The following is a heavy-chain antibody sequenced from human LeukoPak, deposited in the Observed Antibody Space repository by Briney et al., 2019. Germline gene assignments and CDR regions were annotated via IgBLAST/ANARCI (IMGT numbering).Heavy chain of an antibody. CDR2: IIPIFGTA. J-gene: IGHJ4*02. Sequence: SVKVSCKASGGTFSSYAISWVRQAPGQGLEWMGGIIPIFGTANYAQKFQGRVTITADKSTSTAYMELSSLRSEDTAVYYCAREGDYYDSSGYYSPTYYFDYWGQGTLVTVSS. CDR3: AREGDYYDSSGYYSPTYYFDY. CDR1: GGTFSSYA. V-gene: IGHV1-69*06. D-gene: IGHD3-22*01.